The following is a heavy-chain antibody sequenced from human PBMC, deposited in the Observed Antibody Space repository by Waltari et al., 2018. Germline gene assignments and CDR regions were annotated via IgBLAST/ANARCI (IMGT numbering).Heavy chain of an antibody. V-gene: IGHV1-18*01. J-gene: IGHJ1*01. CDR1: GYTFTSYG. Sequence: QVQLVQSGAEVKKPGASVKVSCKASGYTFTSYGISWVRQAPGQGLELMGGISAYNCNTNDAQNLQGRVTMTTDTSTSTAYMELRSLRSDDTAVYYCARDFCSSTSCFAEYFQHWGQGTLVTVSS. D-gene: IGHD2-2*01. CDR3: ARDFCSSTSCFAEYFQH. CDR2: ISAYNCNT.